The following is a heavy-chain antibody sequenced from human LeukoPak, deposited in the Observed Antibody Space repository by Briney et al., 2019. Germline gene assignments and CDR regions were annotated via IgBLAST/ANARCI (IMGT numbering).Heavy chain of an antibody. CDR1: GYTFTSYG. CDR2: ISAYNGNT. D-gene: IGHD1-26*01. J-gene: IGHJ4*02. V-gene: IGHV1-18*01. CDR3: ARDGLYSGSYPSPGY. Sequence: ASVKVSCKASGYTFTSYGISWVRQAPGQGLEWMGWISAYNGNTNYAQKLQGRATMTTDTSTSTAYMELRSLRSDDTAVYYCARDGLYSGSYPSPGYWGQGTLVTVSS.